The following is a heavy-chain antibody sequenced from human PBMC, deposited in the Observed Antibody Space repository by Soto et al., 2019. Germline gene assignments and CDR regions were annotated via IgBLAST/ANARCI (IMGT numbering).Heavy chain of an antibody. Sequence: SETLSLTCTVSGGSVSSGYYHWSWFRQPPGKGLEYIGYFHNSGSTNYNPSLKSRVTISLDTSKHQVSLKLNSVTAADTAVYYCAREGDNAGAYWGQGVLVTVSS. CDR2: FHNSGST. J-gene: IGHJ4*02. D-gene: IGHD1-1*01. CDR3: AREGDNAGAY. CDR1: GGSVSSGYYH. V-gene: IGHV4-61*01.